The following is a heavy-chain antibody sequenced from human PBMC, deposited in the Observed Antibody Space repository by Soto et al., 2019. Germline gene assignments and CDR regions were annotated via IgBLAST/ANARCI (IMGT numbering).Heavy chain of an antibody. CDR2: IYPGDSDT. V-gene: IGHV5-51*01. CDR1: GYSFTNYW. J-gene: IGHJ6*02. Sequence: GESLKISCKGSGYSFTNYWIGWVRQMSGKGLEWMGIIYPGDSDTRYSPSFQGQVTISADKSISTAYLQWSSLKASDTAMYYCARLAIVLVPAAYYYGMAVWGQGTTVTVSS. CDR3: ARLAIVLVPAAYYYGMAV. D-gene: IGHD2-2*01.